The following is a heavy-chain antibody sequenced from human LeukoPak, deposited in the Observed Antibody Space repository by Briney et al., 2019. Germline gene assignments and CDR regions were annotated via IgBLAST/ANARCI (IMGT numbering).Heavy chain of an antibody. CDR2: INHSGST. D-gene: IGHD4-17*01. CDR1: GGSFSGYY. J-gene: IGHJ4*02. V-gene: IGHV4-34*01. CDR3: ARQGSYGDYMLVDY. Sequence: SETLSLTCAVYGGSFSGYYWSWIGQPPGKSVEWIGEINHSGSTNYNPSLKSRVTISVDMSKNQFSLKLSSVTAADTAVYYCARQGSYGDYMLVDYWGQGTRVTVSS.